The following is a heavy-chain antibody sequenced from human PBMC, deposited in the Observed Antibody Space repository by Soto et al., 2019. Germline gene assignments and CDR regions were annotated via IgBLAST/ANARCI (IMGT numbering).Heavy chain of an antibody. D-gene: IGHD5-12*01. CDR1: GDSVSSNSAA. V-gene: IGHV6-1*01. CDR2: TYYRSKWYN. J-gene: IGHJ4*02. CDR3: ARHVRIDSGYDLPYYFDS. Sequence: PAQTLSLTCAISGDSVSSNSAAWNWIRQSPSRGLEWLGRTYYRSKWYNDYAVSVKSRITINPDTSKNQFSLQLNSVTPEDTAVYYCARHVRIDSGYDLPYYFDSWGQGHLVTVS.